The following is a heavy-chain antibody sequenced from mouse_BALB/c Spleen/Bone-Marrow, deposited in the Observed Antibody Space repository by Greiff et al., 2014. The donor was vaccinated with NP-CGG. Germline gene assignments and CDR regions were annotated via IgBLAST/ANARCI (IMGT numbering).Heavy chain of an antibody. CDR1: GYSFTSYY. D-gene: IGHD2-1*01. Sequence: QFQLQQSGPELVKPGASVKISCKASGYSFTSYYIHWVKQRPGQGLEWIGWIFPGSGNTKYNEKFKGKATLTADTSSSTAYMQLSSLTSEDSAVYFCARHGNLRNYYAMDYWGQGTSVTVSS. J-gene: IGHJ4*01. V-gene: IGHV1-66*01. CDR3: ARHGNLRNYYAMDY. CDR2: IFPGSGNT.